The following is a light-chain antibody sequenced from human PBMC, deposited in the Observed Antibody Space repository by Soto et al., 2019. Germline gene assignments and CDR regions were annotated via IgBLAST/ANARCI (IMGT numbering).Light chain of an antibody. CDR2: LAS. J-gene: IGKJ2*01. CDR3: QQYNLWPYT. Sequence: EIVMTQSPATLSVSPGERATLSCRASQSVSSNLAWYQQKPGLAPRLLIYLASTRAAGIPARFSGSGSGAEFTLTISSLQSEDFAVYYWQQYNLWPYTFGQGTKLEIK. V-gene: IGKV3-15*01. CDR1: QSVSSN.